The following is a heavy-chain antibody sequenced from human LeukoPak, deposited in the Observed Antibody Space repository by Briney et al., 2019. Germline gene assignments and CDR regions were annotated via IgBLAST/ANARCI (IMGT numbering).Heavy chain of an antibody. J-gene: IGHJ5*02. CDR3: ARTSYYDSRGPNWFDP. Sequence: ASVKVSCRVSGYTLTELSMHWVRQATGQGLEWMGWVNPNSGNTGYAQKFQGGVTMTRNTSISTAYMELSSLRSEDTAVYYCARTSYYDSRGPNWFDPWGQGTLVTVSS. D-gene: IGHD3-22*01. V-gene: IGHV1-8*01. CDR2: VNPNSGNT. CDR1: GYTLTELS.